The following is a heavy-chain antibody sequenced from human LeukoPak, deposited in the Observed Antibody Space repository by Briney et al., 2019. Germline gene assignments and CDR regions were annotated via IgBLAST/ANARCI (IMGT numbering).Heavy chain of an antibody. Sequence: SETLSLTCTVSGGSISSSSYYWGWIRQPPGKGLEWIGSIYYSGSTYYNPSLKSRVTISVDTSKNQFSLKLSSVTAADPAVYYCASRYCSGGRCLDYWGQGTLVTVSS. J-gene: IGHJ4*02. CDR3: ASRYCSGGRCLDY. D-gene: IGHD2-15*01. V-gene: IGHV4-39*01. CDR2: IYYSGST. CDR1: GGSISSSSYY.